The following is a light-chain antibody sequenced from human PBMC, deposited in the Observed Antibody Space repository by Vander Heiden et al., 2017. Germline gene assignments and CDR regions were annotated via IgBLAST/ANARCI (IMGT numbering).Light chain of an antibody. V-gene: IGLV3-19*01. CDR3: IYQDSGGWV. J-gene: IGLJ3*02. Sequence: DSRGSAALGQTVRITCQGDSLRSYYASWYQQKPGQAPVLVIYGKNNRPSGIPDRFSGPRAGGTPSLTVTGVQAGDEANYDNIYQDSGGWVFGGGTKLTVL. CDR2: GKN. CDR1: SLRSYY.